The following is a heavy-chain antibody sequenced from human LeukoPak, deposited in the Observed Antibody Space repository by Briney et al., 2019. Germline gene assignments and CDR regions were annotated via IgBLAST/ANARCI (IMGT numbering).Heavy chain of an antibody. D-gene: IGHD1-26*01. Sequence: SETLSLTCTVSSGSISSYYWSWIRQPPGKGLEWIGYIYYSGSTKNNPSLKSRVTISVDTSKNQFSLKLSSVTAADTAVYYCASGSYYFDYWGQGTLVTVSS. J-gene: IGHJ4*02. CDR2: IYYSGST. CDR3: ASGSYYFDY. V-gene: IGHV4-59*08. CDR1: SGSISSYY.